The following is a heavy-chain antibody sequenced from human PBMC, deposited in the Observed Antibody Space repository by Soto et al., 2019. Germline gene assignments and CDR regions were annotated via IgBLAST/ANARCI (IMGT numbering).Heavy chain of an antibody. CDR2: VYHNGNT. V-gene: IGHV4-4*02. D-gene: IGHD4-17*01. CDR1: GDSISNDHW. J-gene: IGHJ4*02. CDR3: ASVPRTTVTSIDY. Sequence: QVQLQESGPGLVKPSETLSLTCVVSGDSISNDHWWTWVRQPPGKGLEWIGEVYHNGNTNYKPSLKSGVTRTRDKAKNQCSLKVTSVTAADTAVYFCASVPRTTVTSIDYWGQGTLVTVAS.